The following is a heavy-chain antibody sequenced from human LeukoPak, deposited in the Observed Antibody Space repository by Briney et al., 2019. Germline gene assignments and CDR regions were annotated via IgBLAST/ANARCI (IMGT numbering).Heavy chain of an antibody. D-gene: IGHD6-19*01. CDR2: IYYSGST. CDR3: AKVDSSGD. CDR1: GGSISSYY. J-gene: IGHJ4*02. Sequence: SETLSLTCTVSGGSISSYYWSWTRQPPGKGLEWIGYIYYSGSTNYNPSLKSRVTISVDTSKNQFSLKLSSVTAADTAVYYCAKVDSSGDWGQGTLVTVSS. V-gene: IGHV4-59*08.